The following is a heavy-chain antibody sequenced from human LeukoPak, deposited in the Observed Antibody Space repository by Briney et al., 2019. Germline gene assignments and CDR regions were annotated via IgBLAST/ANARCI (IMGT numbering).Heavy chain of an antibody. Sequence: PSETLSLTCTVSGGSMSAYYWSWIRQPPGTGLEWIGYIYDSLSTDYNPSLKSRVTISVDMSKNQFSLKLTSVTAADTAVYYCARRSWYVDYWGQGTLVSVSS. V-gene: IGHV4-59*01. CDR1: GGSMSAYY. CDR2: IYDSLST. CDR3: ARRSWYVDY. D-gene: IGHD6-13*01. J-gene: IGHJ4*02.